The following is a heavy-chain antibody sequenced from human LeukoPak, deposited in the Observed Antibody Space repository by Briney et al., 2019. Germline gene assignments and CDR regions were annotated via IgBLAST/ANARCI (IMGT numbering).Heavy chain of an antibody. D-gene: IGHD5-18*01. Sequence: SVKVSCKASGGTFSSYAISWVRQAPGQGLEWMGGIIPIFGTANYAQKLQGRVTMTTDTSTSTAYMELRSLRSDDTAVYYCARDGYGIFDYWGQGTLVTVSS. CDR3: ARDGYGIFDY. CDR2: IIPIFGTA. V-gene: IGHV1-69*05. J-gene: IGHJ4*02. CDR1: GGTFSSYA.